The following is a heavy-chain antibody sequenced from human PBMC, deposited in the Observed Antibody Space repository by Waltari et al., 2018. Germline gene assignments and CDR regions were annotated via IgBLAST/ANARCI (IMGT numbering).Heavy chain of an antibody. CDR1: GFTFSSYS. D-gene: IGHD3-22*01. J-gene: IGHJ4*02. Sequence: EVQLVESGGGLVKPGGSLRLSCAASGFTFSSYSMNWVRQAPGKGLEWVSSISSSSSYIYYADSGKGRFTISRDNAKNSLYLQMNSLRAEDTAVYYCARDPNYYDSSGPGDWGQGTLVTVSS. CDR2: ISSSSSYI. V-gene: IGHV3-21*01. CDR3: ARDPNYYDSSGPGD.